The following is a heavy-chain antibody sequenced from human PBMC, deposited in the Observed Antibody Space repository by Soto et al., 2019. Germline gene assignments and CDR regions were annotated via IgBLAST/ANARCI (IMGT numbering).Heavy chain of an antibody. V-gene: IGHV1-3*01. Sequence: QVQLVQSGAEVKKPGASVKVSCKASGYTFTSYAMHWVRQAPGQRLEWMGWINAGNGNTKYSQKFQGRVTITRDTSASTAYMELSSLRSEDTAVYYCARSDILTGYYIGFSNWFDPWGQGTLVTVSS. CDR3: ARSDILTGYYIGFSNWFDP. J-gene: IGHJ5*02. CDR1: GYTFTSYA. CDR2: INAGNGNT. D-gene: IGHD3-9*01.